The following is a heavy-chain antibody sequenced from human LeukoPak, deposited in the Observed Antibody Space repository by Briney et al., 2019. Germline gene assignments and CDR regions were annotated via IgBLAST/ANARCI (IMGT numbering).Heavy chain of an antibody. CDR1: GFTVSSNY. CDR2: IYSGGST. Sequence: GGSLRLSCAASGFTVSSNYMSWVRQAPGKGLEWVSVIYSGGSTYYADSVKGRFTISRDNSKNTLYLQMNSLRAEDTAVYYCARSYYGSGSYHFDYWGQGTLVSVSS. CDR3: ARSYYGSGSYHFDY. V-gene: IGHV3-53*01. J-gene: IGHJ4*02. D-gene: IGHD3-10*01.